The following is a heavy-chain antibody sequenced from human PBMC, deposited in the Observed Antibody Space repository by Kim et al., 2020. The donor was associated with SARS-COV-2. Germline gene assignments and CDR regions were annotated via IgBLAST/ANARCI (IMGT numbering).Heavy chain of an antibody. CDR2: INPNSAGT. D-gene: IGHD3-10*01. CDR1: GYIFTGYY. CDR3: ARTGDFFGSGSESPLDS. Sequence: ASVKVSCKASGYIFTGYYIHWVRQAPGQGLEWMGWINPNSAGTNYAQKFQGRVIMTGDTSISTAYMELSSLRSDDTAVYYCARTGDFFGSGSESPLDSWGQGTLLTVSS. J-gene: IGHJ5*01. V-gene: IGHV1-2*02.